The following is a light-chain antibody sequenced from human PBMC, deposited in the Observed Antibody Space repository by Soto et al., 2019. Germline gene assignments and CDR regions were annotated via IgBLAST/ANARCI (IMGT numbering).Light chain of an antibody. CDR3: QQLNSYRIT. CDR2: AAS. V-gene: IGKV1-9*01. Sequence: DIQMTQSPSTLSASAGDRVTITCLASQTISSWLAWYQQKPGKAPKLLIYAASTLQSGVPSRFSGSGSGTEFTLTISSLQPEDFATYYCQQLNSYRITFGQGTRLEIK. J-gene: IGKJ5*01. CDR1: QTISSW.